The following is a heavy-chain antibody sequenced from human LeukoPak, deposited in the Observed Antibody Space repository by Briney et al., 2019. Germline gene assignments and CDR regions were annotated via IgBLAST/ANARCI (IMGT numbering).Heavy chain of an antibody. Sequence: GGSLRLSCAASGFTFSSYSMNWVRQPPGKGLERVSYISSSSSTIYYADSVKGRFTISRDNAKNSLYLQMNSLRAEDKAVYYCARGSELGRKYYFDYWGQGTLVTVSS. D-gene: IGHD7-27*01. CDR3: ARGSELGRKYYFDY. CDR2: ISSSSSTI. J-gene: IGHJ4*02. V-gene: IGHV3-48*04. CDR1: GFTFSSYS.